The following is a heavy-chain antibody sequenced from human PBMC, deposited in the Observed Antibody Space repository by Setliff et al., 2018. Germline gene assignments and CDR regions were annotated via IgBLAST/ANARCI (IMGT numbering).Heavy chain of an antibody. Sequence: SETLSLTCTVSGGSISTTNYFWGWIRQPPGKGLEWIGEYSHSGGSKYHPSLEGRVTISADESKRQVSLKLTSLTAADTAVYYCASPQARGFWARYYFDLWGQGTLVTVSS. D-gene: IGHD6-6*01. J-gene: IGHJ4*02. CDR2: SHSGGS. CDR1: GGSISTTNYF. V-gene: IGHV4-39*07. CDR3: ASPQARGFWARYYFDL.